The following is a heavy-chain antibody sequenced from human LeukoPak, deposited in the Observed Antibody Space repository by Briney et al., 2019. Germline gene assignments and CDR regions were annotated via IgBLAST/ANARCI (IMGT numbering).Heavy chain of an antibody. D-gene: IGHD6-13*01. Sequence: SETLSLTCTVSGGSISSSSFYWGWVRQPPGKGPEWIGSIHYSGNTYYNPSLKGRVTISVDTSKNQFSLRLRYVTAADTAVYYCARRSGYSSAWYSGQDYFDCWGQGTLVTVSS. J-gene: IGHJ4*02. CDR1: GGSISSSSFY. CDR2: IHYSGNT. V-gene: IGHV4-39*01. CDR3: ARRSGYSSAWYSGQDYFDC.